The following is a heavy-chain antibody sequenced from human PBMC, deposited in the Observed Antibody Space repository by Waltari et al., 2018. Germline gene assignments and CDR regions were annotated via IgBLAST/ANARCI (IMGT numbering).Heavy chain of an antibody. CDR2: ISYDGMNT. D-gene: IGHD4-17*01. V-gene: IGHV3-30*18. CDR3: AKDDYGDEYFQH. CDR1: GYIFSDYA. J-gene: IGHJ1*01. Sequence: QVHLVESGGDVVQPGRSLRLSCTASGYIFSDYAMHWVRQAPGKWLEWVALISYDGMNTKYTSSVEGRFTISRDNTKNTLFLQMNSLRVDDTAVYYCAKDDYGDEYFQHWGQGTLLIVSS.